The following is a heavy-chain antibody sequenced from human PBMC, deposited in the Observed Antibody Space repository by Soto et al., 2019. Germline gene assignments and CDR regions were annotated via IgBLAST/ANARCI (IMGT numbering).Heavy chain of an antibody. V-gene: IGHV1-69*01. Sequence: QVQLVQSGAEVKKPGSSVKVSCKASGGTFSSYVFSWVRQAPGQGLEWMGGIIPIFGTANYAQKFQGRVTITADGSTRTAYMELSSLRSEDTAVYYCARDRGCSGGSCYSRPLDPWGQGTLVIVSS. D-gene: IGHD2-15*01. CDR1: GGTFSSYV. CDR3: ARDRGCSGGSCYSRPLDP. J-gene: IGHJ5*02. CDR2: IIPIFGTA.